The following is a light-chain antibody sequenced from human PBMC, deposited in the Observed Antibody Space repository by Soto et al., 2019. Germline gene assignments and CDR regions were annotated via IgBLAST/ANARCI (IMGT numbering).Light chain of an antibody. CDR3: QQYENYWT. V-gene: IGKV1-5*01. J-gene: IGKJ1*01. CDR1: QSISSW. Sequence: EIQMTQSPSTLSASVGDRVTITCRASQSISSWLACYQQKPGKAPKLLIYDVSNLDSGGPSRFSGSGSGTEFSLTISNLQPDDCATYYCQQYENYWTFGQGTKVDIK. CDR2: DVS.